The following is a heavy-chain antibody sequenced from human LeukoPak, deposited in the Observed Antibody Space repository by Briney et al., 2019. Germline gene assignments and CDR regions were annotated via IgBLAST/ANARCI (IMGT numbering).Heavy chain of an antibody. CDR1: GFTFSSYA. D-gene: IGHD6-19*01. CDR3: AKGARQWLVDAFDI. J-gene: IGHJ3*02. Sequence: PGGSLRLSCAASGFTFSSYAMHWVRQAPGKGLEWVANIKQDGSEKYYVDSVKGRFTISRDNAKNTLYLQMNSLRAEDTALYYCAKGARQWLVDAFDIWGQGTMVTVSS. V-gene: IGHV3-7*03. CDR2: IKQDGSEK.